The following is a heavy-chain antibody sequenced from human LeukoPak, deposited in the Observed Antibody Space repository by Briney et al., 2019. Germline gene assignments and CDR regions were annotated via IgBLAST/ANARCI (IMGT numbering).Heavy chain of an antibody. J-gene: IGHJ4*02. V-gene: IGHV1-18*01. CDR2: ISGSNGNT. Sequence: ASVEVSCKASGYTFTRYGMSWVRQAPGQGLEWMGWISGSNGNTNYAQKLQGRVTMTTDTSTGTAYMELRSLRSDDTAVYYCARSGRGTYYYFDYWGQGTLVTVSS. D-gene: IGHD1-26*01. CDR3: ARSGRGTYYYFDY. CDR1: GYTFTRYG.